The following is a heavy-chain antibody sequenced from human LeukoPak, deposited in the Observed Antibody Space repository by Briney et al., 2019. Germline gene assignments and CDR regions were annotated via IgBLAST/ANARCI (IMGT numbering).Heavy chain of an antibody. Sequence: PGGSLRLSCAASGFTFSSFWMHWVRQAPGKGLVWVSHSNSDGSTTDYADSVRGRFTISRDNAKNTLFLQMNSLRAEDTAVYYCVSSLASHSSSWYGGSAFDIWGQGTMVTVSS. CDR3: VSSLASHSSSWYGGSAFDI. CDR1: GFTFSSFW. CDR2: SNSDGSTT. J-gene: IGHJ3*02. D-gene: IGHD6-13*01. V-gene: IGHV3-74*01.